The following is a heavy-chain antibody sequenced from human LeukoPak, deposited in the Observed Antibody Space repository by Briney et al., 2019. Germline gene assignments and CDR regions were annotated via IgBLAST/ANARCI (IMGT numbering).Heavy chain of an antibody. J-gene: IGHJ4*02. Sequence: GASVKVSCKASGYTFTSYGISWVRQAPGQGLEWMGWISAYSGNTNYAQKLQGRVTMTTDTSTSTAYMELRSLRSDDTAVYYCATRPDYGSGSYSSGNYWGQGTLVTVSS. V-gene: IGHV1-18*01. CDR2: ISAYSGNT. CDR3: ATRPDYGSGSYSSGNY. D-gene: IGHD3-10*01. CDR1: GYTFTSYG.